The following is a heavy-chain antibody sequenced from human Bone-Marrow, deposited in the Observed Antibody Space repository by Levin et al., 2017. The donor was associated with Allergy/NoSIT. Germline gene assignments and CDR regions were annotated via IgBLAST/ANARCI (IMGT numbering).Heavy chain of an antibody. V-gene: IGHV1-24*01. J-gene: IGHJ4*02. CDR1: GYTLTEYP. CDR2: FDPEDGER. Sequence: EASVKVSCKISGYTLTEYPMHWVRQAPGKGLEWMGGFDPEDGERIYAQKLQGRVTMTEDTSIDTVYLELSSLRSEDTAVYYCAKCLKGGSHEPFFDYWGQGTLITVSS. D-gene: IGHD1-26*01. CDR3: AKCLKGGSHEPFFDY.